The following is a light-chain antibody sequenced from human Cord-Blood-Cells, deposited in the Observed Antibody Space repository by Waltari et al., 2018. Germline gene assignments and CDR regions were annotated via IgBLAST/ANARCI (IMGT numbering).Light chain of an antibody. CDR1: SLDVGGYNY. CDR3: SSYTSSSTLV. CDR2: DVS. Sequence: QSALIQPASVSGSPGQSITIPCTGTSLDVGGYNYFSWYQQHPGKAPKHMIYDVSKRPSGVSNRFSGSKSGNTASLTISVLQDEDEADYYCSSYTSSSTLVFGGGTKLTVL. V-gene: IGLV2-14*01. J-gene: IGLJ2*01.